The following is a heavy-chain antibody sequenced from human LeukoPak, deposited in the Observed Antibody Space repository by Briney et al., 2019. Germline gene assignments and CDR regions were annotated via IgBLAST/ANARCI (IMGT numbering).Heavy chain of an antibody. Sequence: PGGSLRLSCAASGFTFSSYTMNCVHQAPVDGLDWLSSISSSSTYRNYADPAKGRCTISRDNAKNSLYLQMNSLRGEDTAVYYCARDPYSGTYGDTYYYYMDVWGKGTTVTISS. J-gene: IGHJ6*03. V-gene: IGHV3-21*01. CDR1: GFTFSSYT. D-gene: IGHD1-26*01. CDR2: ISSSSTYR. CDR3: ARDPYSGTYGDTYYYYMDV.